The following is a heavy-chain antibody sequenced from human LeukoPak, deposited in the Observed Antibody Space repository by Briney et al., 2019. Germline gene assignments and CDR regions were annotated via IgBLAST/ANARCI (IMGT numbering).Heavy chain of an antibody. D-gene: IGHD5-18*01. CDR3: ARDKGYSYGHAFDY. Sequence: GTSLRLPCAASGFTFSSYGMHWVRQAPGKGLEWVTLIWYDGSNKYYAESVKGRFTISRDNSENTLYLQMNSLRAEDTAVYYCARDKGYSYGHAFDYWGQGTLVTVSS. V-gene: IGHV3-33*01. CDR2: IWYDGSNK. J-gene: IGHJ4*02. CDR1: GFTFSSYG.